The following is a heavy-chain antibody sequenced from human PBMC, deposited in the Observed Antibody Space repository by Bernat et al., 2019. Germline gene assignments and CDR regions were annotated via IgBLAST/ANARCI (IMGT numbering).Heavy chain of an antibody. V-gene: IGHV1-69*17. J-gene: IGHJ4*02. CDR1: GGTFSSYA. Sequence: QVQLVQSGAEVKKPGSSVKVSCKASGGTFSSYAISWVRQAPGQGLEWMGGIIPIFGIANYAQKFQGRVTITADKSTSTDYMERGSMRSEDTAVYYCARGNYDFWSGYYTGGYWGQGTLVTVSS. CDR2: IIPIFGIA. D-gene: IGHD3-3*01. CDR3: ARGNYDFWSGYYTGGY.